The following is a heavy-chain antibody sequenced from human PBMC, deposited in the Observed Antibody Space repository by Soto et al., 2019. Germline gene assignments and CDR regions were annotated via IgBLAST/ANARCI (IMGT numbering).Heavy chain of an antibody. D-gene: IGHD4-17*01. J-gene: IGHJ4*02. Sequence: SETLSLTCTVSGGSISSGGYYWSWIRQHPGKGLEWIGYIYYSGSTYYNPSLKSRVTISVDTSKNQFSLKLSSVTAADTAVYYCARDIKVRGPGRTMTTVTTPDNGRSIWGQGTLVTVSS. CDR3: ARDIKVRGPGRTMTTVTTPDNGRSI. CDR1: GGSISSGGYY. CDR2: IYYSGST. V-gene: IGHV4-31*03.